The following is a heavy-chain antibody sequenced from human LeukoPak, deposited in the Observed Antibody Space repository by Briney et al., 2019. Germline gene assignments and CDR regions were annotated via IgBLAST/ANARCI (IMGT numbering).Heavy chain of an antibody. D-gene: IGHD6-19*01. J-gene: IGHJ6*02. CDR3: ARTLAVSYYYGMDV. Sequence: GGSLRLSCAASDFTFSSYAMTWVRQDPGKGLEWVSDISGSGDTQYADSVKGRFTISRDNSKNTLYLQMNSLSAEDTAIYYCARTLAVSYYYGMDVWGQGTTVTVSS. CDR1: DFTFSSYA. CDR2: ISGSGDT. V-gene: IGHV3-23*01.